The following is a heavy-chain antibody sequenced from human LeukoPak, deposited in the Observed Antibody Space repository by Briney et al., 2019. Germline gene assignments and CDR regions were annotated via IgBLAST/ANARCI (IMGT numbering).Heavy chain of an antibody. Sequence: GGSLRLSCAASGFTFSSYSMNWVRQAPGKGLEGVSSISSSSSYIYYADSVKGRFTISRDNAKNSLYLQMNSLRAEDTAVYYCARGPAPLIAVAGTKQLDYWGQGTLVTVSS. D-gene: IGHD6-19*01. J-gene: IGHJ4*02. CDR3: ARGPAPLIAVAGTKQLDY. V-gene: IGHV3-21*01. CDR1: GFTFSSYS. CDR2: ISSSSSYI.